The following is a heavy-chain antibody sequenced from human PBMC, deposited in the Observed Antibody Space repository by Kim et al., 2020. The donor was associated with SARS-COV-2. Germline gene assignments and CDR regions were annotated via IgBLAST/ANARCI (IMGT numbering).Heavy chain of an antibody. D-gene: IGHD4-17*01. V-gene: IGHV4-34*01. J-gene: IGHJ4*02. CDR3: ARLAVTIPPRNRVGPKGYDY. Sequence: RVTISVDTSKNQFSLKLSSVTAADTAVYYCARLAVTIPPRNRVGPKGYDYWGQGTLVTVSS.